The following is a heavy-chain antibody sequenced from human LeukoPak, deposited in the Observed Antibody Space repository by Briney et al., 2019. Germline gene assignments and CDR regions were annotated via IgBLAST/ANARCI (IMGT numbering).Heavy chain of an antibody. Sequence: RWASVKVSCKVSGYTLTELSMHWVRQAPGKGLEWMGGFDPEDGETIYAQKFQGRVTMTEDTSTDTAYMELSSLRSEDTAVYYCATGLNYYDSSGPRSGYWGQGTLVTVSS. V-gene: IGHV1-24*01. CDR2: FDPEDGET. CDR1: GYTLTELS. J-gene: IGHJ4*02. CDR3: ATGLNYYDSSGPRSGY. D-gene: IGHD3-22*01.